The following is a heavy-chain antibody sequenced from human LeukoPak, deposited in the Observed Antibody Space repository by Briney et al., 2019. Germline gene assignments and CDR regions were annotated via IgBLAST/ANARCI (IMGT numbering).Heavy chain of an antibody. V-gene: IGHV3-74*01. CDR1: GFSFSGHW. CDR2: ISPTGSTT. J-gene: IGHJ4*02. D-gene: IGHD6-6*01. CDR3: ARGPNSNWSGLDF. Sequence: GGSLRLSCTASGFSFSGHWMHWARQLPGKGLVWVSRISPTGSTTRYADSVKGRFTVSRDNAKNTLYLQVNNLRAEDTAVYYCARGPNSNWSGLDFWGQGTLLTVSS.